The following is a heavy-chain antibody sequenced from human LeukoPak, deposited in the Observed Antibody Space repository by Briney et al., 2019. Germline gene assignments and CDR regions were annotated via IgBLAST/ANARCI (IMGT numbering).Heavy chain of an antibody. D-gene: IGHD2-15*01. V-gene: IGHV3-11*04. CDR2: ISSSGSTI. CDR1: GFTFSDYY. J-gene: IGHJ4*02. Sequence: GGSLRLSCAASGFTFSDYYMSWIRQAPGKGLEWVSYISSSGSTIYYADSVKGRFTISRDNAKNSLYLQMNSLRAEDTAGYYCASVDLSGGSCDPSYFDNWGQGTLVTVSS. CDR3: ASVDLSGGSCDPSYFDN.